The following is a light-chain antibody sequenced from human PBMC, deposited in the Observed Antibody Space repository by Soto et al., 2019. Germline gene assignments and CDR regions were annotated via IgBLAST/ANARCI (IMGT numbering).Light chain of an antibody. CDR2: EVS. CDR1: TSDVGGYNY. Sequence: QSVLTQPASVSGSPGQSITISCTGTTSDVGGYNYVSWFQQYPGKAPKLKIYEVSNRPSGVSNRFSGSKSGNTASLTISDLQAEDEADYYCTSYTSSSTWVSGGGTKLTVL. CDR3: TSYTSSSTWV. J-gene: IGLJ3*02. V-gene: IGLV2-14*01.